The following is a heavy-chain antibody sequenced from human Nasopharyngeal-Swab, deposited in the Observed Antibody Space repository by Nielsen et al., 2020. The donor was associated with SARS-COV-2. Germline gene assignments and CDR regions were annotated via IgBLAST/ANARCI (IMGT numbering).Heavy chain of an antibody. CDR1: GFTFSSYD. V-gene: IGHV3-13*01. CDR3: ARDGQGAVDLDY. D-gene: IGHD6-19*01. CDR2: IGTAGDT. Sequence: GESLKISCAASGFTFSSYDMHWVRQATGKGLEWVSAIGTAGDTYYPGSVKGRFTISRENAKNSLYLQMNSLRAGDTAVYYCARDGQGAVDLDYWGQGSLVTVSS. J-gene: IGHJ4*02.